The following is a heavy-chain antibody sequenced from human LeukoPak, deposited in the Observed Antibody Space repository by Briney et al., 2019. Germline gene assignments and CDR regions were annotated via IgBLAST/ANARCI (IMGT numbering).Heavy chain of an antibody. CDR2: MNPNSGNT. Sequence: ASVKVSCKASGYTFTNYDIHWVRQATGQGLEWMGWMNPNSGNTGYAQKFQDRLTMTRNTSISTAYMELSSLRSEDTAVYYCARSYDSSGYYLFYYYYGMDVWGHGTTVTVSS. CDR1: GYTFTNYD. J-gene: IGHJ6*02. D-gene: IGHD3-22*01. CDR3: ARSYDSSGYYLFYYYYGMDV. V-gene: IGHV1-8*01.